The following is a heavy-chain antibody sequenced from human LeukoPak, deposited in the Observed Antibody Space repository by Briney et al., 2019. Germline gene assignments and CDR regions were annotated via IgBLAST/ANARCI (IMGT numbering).Heavy chain of an antibody. Sequence: PGGSLRLSCAASGFTFSSYGMTWVRQAPGKGLEWVSYISSSSSTIYYADSVKGRFTISRDNAKNSLYLQMNSLRAEDTAVYYCARRYYDFWSGYSYYFEYWGQGTLVTVSS. D-gene: IGHD3-3*01. CDR2: ISSSSSTI. J-gene: IGHJ4*02. CDR3: ARRYYDFWSGYSYYFEY. CDR1: GFTFSSYG. V-gene: IGHV3-48*04.